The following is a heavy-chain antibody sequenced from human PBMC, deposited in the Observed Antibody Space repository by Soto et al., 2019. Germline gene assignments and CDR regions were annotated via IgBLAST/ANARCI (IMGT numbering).Heavy chain of an antibody. D-gene: IGHD3-9*01. V-gene: IGHV4-4*02. Sequence: QVQLQESGPGLVKPSGTLSLTCAFSGGSISSSHWWTWVRQSPGKGLEYICEISNSGTSNSNPTLKSRLPLSVDKSKNHFSLTLTSVTAAATAVYYCARLVLTITCGAFDAGGKGTLVIVSS. J-gene: IGHJ3*01. CDR1: GGSISSSHW. CDR3: ARLVLTITCGAFDA. CDR2: ISNSGTS.